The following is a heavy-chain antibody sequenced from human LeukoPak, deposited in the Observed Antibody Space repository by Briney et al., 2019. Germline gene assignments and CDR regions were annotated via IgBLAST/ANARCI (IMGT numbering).Heavy chain of an antibody. V-gene: IGHV6-1*01. CDR1: GDSVSSNSAA. CDR3: ARQRRVKTTWGYYYYMDV. J-gene: IGHJ6*03. CDR2: TYYRSKWYN. Sequence: SQTLSLTCAISGDSVSSNSAARNWIRQSPSRGLEWLGRTYYRSKWYNDYAVSVKSRITINPDTSKNQFSLQLNSVTPEDTAVYYCARQRRVKTTWGYYYYMDVWGKGTTVTVSS. D-gene: IGHD1-1*01.